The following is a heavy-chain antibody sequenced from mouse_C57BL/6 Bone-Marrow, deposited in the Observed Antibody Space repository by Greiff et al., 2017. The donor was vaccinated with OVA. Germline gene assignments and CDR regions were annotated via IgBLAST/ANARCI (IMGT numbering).Heavy chain of an antibody. J-gene: IGHJ1*03. CDR2: INPNYGTT. CDR3: AFYYGSSYRYFDV. V-gene: IGHV1-39*01. D-gene: IGHD1-1*01. Sequence: VQLKQSGPELVKPGASVKISCKASGYSFTDYNMNWVKQSNGKSLEWIGVINPNYGTTSYNQKFKGKATLTVDKSSSTAYMQLNSRTSEYSAVYYCAFYYGSSYRYFDVWGTGTTVTVSS. CDR1: GYSFTDYN.